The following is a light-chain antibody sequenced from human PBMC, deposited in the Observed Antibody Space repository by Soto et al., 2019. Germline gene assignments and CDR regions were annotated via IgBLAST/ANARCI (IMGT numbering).Light chain of an antibody. CDR1: KSISNC. CDR3: QQYDSYSWT. Sequence: IQVTHVASALTASLFDISTIPFRASKSISNCLAWYQQKPGKAPKLLIYDASSIHSGVPSRFSGSGSGTEFTLTITSLEPDDFAIYSCQQYDSYSWTFGQGTKVDIK. V-gene: IGKV1-5*01. J-gene: IGKJ1*01. CDR2: DAS.